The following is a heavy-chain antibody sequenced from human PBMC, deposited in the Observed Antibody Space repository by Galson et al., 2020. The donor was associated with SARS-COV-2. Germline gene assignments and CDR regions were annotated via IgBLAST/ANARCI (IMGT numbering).Heavy chain of an antibody. Sequence: GESLKISCAASGFTFSSYAMHWVRQAPGKGLEWVAVISYDGSNKYYADSVKGRFTISRDNSKNTLYLQMNSLRAEDTAVYYCARGSSRIPGHSDYWGQGTLVTVSS. V-gene: IGHV3-30-3*01. CDR1: GFTFSSYA. CDR3: ARGSSRIPGHSDY. J-gene: IGHJ4*02. D-gene: IGHD2-2*01. CDR2: ISYDGSNK.